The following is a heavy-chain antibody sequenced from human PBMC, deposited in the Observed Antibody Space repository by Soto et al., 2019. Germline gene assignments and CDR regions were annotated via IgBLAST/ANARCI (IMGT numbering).Heavy chain of an antibody. D-gene: IGHD2-2*01. Sequence: AASVKVSCKTSGYTFTSFQMHWVRQAPGQGLEWMGIINPGSGSTNYAQKFQGRVTMTSDTSTRTIYMELSSLRSEDTAVYYCANCRLPAIPAAADYWGQGTLVTVSS. J-gene: IGHJ4*02. V-gene: IGHV1-46*01. CDR2: INPGSGST. CDR1: GYTFTSFQ. CDR3: ANCRLPAIPAAADY.